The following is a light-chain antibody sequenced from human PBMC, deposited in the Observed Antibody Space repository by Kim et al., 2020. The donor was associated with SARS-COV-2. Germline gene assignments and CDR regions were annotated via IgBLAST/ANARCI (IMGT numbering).Light chain of an antibody. CDR2: DVN. Sequence: QAVTISCTGTTSDVGGYNYVSWYQQHPGKVPQVLIYDVNARPSGVSDRFSASKSGNTASLTISGLQADNEADYYCCSYAGSYSWVFGGGTQLTVL. V-gene: IGLV2-11*01. CDR1: TSDVGGYNY. CDR3: CSYAGSYSWV. J-gene: IGLJ3*02.